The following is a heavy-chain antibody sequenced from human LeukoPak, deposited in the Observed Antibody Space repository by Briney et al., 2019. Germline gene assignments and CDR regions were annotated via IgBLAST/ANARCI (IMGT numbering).Heavy chain of an antibody. CDR2: INHSGST. CDR3: ARCRPWPLGYCSSTSCSSYYYYCGMDV. J-gene: IGHJ6*02. D-gene: IGHD2-2*01. Sequence: PSETLSLTCAVYGGSFSGYYWSWIRQPPGKGLEWVGEINHSGSTNYNPSLKSRVTISVDTSKNQFSLKLSSVTAADTAVYYCARCRPWPLGYCSSTSCSSYYYYCGMDVWGQGTTVTVSS. CDR1: GGSFSGYY. V-gene: IGHV4-34*01.